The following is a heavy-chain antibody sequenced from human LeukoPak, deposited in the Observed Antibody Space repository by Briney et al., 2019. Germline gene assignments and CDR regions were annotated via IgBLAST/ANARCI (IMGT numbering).Heavy chain of an antibody. J-gene: IGHJ3*01. CDR1: GFTFSSYV. D-gene: IGHD2-21*02. CDR3: AKVGFMVTRDHDAFDF. Sequence: GGSLRLSCVVSGFTFSSYVVSWVRQAPGKGLEWVSAISGSGGSTYDADSVKGRFTISRDNSKTTLYLQMNSLRAEDTAVYYCAKVGFMVTRDHDAFDFWGQGTMVTVSS. V-gene: IGHV3-23*01. CDR2: ISGSGGST.